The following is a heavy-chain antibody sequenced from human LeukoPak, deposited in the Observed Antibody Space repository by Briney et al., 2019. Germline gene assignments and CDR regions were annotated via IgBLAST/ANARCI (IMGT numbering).Heavy chain of an antibody. D-gene: IGHD1-1*01. CDR3: AKDGTDGSPDYFDY. V-gene: IGHV3-66*01. J-gene: IGHJ4*02. Sequence: PGGSLRLSCAASGFTVSNNYINWVRQAPGKGLEWVSLIYGSGSADYADSVKGRFTISRDNSMNTVYLQMNSLRAEDTAVYYWAKDGTDGSPDYFDYWGQGTLVTVSS. CDR2: IYGSGSA. CDR1: GFTVSNNY.